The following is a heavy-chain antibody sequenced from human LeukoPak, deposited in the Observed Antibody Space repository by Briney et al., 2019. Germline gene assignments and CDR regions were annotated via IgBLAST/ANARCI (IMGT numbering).Heavy chain of an antibody. Sequence: SETLSLTCTVSGASISDYYWNWIRQPPGKGLEWIGYLYYSGTTNYNPSLKSRVTISVDTSKNQFSLKLSPVTAADTAVYYCARLSSSWYYFDYWGQGTLVTVSS. CDR1: GASISDYY. D-gene: IGHD6-13*01. CDR3: ARLSSSWYYFDY. V-gene: IGHV4-59*08. CDR2: LYYSGTT. J-gene: IGHJ4*02.